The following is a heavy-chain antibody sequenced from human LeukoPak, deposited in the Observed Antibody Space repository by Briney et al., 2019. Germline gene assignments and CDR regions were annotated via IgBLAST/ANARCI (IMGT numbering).Heavy chain of an antibody. Sequence: PGGSLRLSCAASGFTFSSYAMHWVRQAPGKGLEYVSAISSNGGSTYYANSVKGRFTISRDNSKNTLYLQMGSLRAEDMAVYYCARVGGYSYGYYYYMDVWGKGTTVTVSS. CDR3: ARVGGYSYGYYYYMDV. CDR2: ISSNGGST. D-gene: IGHD5-18*01. CDR1: GFTFSSYA. J-gene: IGHJ6*03. V-gene: IGHV3-64*01.